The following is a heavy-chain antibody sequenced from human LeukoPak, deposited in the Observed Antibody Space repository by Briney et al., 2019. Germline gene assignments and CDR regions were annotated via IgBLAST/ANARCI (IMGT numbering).Heavy chain of an antibody. D-gene: IGHD2-15*01. CDR3: AKIFAVVVVAATSDY. Sequence: QPGGSLRLSCAASGFTFSSYAMSWVRQAPGKGLEWVSAISGSGGSTYYADSVKGRFTISSDNYKNTLYLQMNSLRAEDTAVYYCAKIFAVVVVAATSDYWGQGTLVTVSS. CDR1: GFTFSSYA. J-gene: IGHJ4*02. CDR2: ISGSGGST. V-gene: IGHV3-23*01.